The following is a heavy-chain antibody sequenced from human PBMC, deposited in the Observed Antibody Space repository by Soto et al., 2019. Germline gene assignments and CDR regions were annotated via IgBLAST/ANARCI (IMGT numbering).Heavy chain of an antibody. Sequence: QLQLQESGPGLVKPSQTLSLTCTVSGGSIRRSDYYWSWVRQLPGRGLEWIAYIYYSGSTFYNPSLMSRFAISVDTSRNQFSMSLTSVTAADTAVYYCARLESVTRSLGYFDYWGQGIRVTVTS. V-gene: IGHV4-31*03. J-gene: IGHJ4*02. CDR3: ARLESVTRSLGYFDY. CDR2: IYYSGST. CDR1: GGSIRRSDYY. D-gene: IGHD7-27*01.